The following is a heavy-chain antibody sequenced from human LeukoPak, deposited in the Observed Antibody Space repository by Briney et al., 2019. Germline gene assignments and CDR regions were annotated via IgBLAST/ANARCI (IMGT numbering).Heavy chain of an antibody. CDR3: AKDLYGSGSYEIRLFDY. Sequence: GGSLRLSCAASGLTFSSYGMHWVRQAPGKGLEWVAFIRFDESKAFYADSVKGRFTISRDNSRNTLFLQMNSLRVEDTAVYYCAKDLYGSGSYEIRLFDYWGQGTLVTVSS. J-gene: IGHJ4*02. V-gene: IGHV3-30*02. CDR2: IRFDESKA. CDR1: GLTFSSYG. D-gene: IGHD3-10*01.